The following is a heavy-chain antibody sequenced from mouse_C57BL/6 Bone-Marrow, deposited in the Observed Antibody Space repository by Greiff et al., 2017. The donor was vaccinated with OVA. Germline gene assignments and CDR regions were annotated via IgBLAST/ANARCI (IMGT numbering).Heavy chain of an antibody. J-gene: IGHJ4*01. V-gene: IGHV5-4*01. Sequence: EVKLVESGGGLVKPGGSLKLSCAASGFTFSSYAMSWVRQTPEKRLEWVATISDGGSYTYYPDNVKGRFTISRDNAKNNLYLQMSHLKSEDTALYYCARDLPDGDYWGQGTSVTVSS. CDR2: ISDGGSYT. CDR1: GFTFSSYA. D-gene: IGHD2-1*01. CDR3: ARDLPDGDY.